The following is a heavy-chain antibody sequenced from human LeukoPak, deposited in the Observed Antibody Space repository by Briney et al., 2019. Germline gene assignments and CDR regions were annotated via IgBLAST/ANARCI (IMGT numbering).Heavy chain of an antibody. J-gene: IGHJ4*02. Sequence: SETLSLTCTVSGGSISSYYWSWIRQPPGKGLEWIGYIYYSGSTNYNPSLKSRVTISVDTSKNQFSLKLSSVTAADTAVYYCARVKGPGIAEPKLDYWGQGTLVTVSS. D-gene: IGHD6-13*01. CDR1: GGSISSYY. CDR3: ARVKGPGIAEPKLDY. CDR2: IYYSGST. V-gene: IGHV4-59*01.